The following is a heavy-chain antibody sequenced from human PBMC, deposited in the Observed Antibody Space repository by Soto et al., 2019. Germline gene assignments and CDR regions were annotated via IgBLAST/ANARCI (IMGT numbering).Heavy chain of an antibody. V-gene: IGHV3-30-3*01. D-gene: IGHD3-10*02. CDR1: GFTFSSYA. CDR2: ISYDGSNK. J-gene: IGHJ4*02. Sequence: PGGSLRLSCAASGFTFSSYAMHWVRQAPGKGLEWVAVISYDGSNKYYADSVKGRFTISRDNSKNTLYLQMNSLRAEDTAVYYCARVVALCPGDYWGQGTLVTVSS. CDR3: ARVVALCPGDY.